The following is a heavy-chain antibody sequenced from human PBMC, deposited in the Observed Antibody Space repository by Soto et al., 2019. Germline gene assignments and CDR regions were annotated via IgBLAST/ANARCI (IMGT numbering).Heavy chain of an antibody. CDR2: TDYSGNT. CDR1: SDSISSYY. Sequence: QVQLQESGPGLVRPSETLSLTCTVSSDSISSYYWIWIRQSPGKGLEWIGYTDYSGNTNYNPSLKRRVTISGDTSKNQFSLRPSSVTAADTAVYYCARAVGDPLYYLDYWGQGTLVTVSS. D-gene: IGHD6-19*01. CDR3: ARAVGDPLYYLDY. J-gene: IGHJ4*02. V-gene: IGHV4-59*08.